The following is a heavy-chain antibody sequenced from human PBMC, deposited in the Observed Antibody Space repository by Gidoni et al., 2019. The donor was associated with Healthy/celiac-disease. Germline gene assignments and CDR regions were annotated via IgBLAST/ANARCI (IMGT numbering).Heavy chain of an antibody. J-gene: IGHJ4*02. CDR1: GFTFSSYS. CDR2: ISSSSTI. Sequence: EVQLVESGGGLVQPGWSRRLSCAASGFTFSSYSMNWVRQAPGKGLEWVSYISSSSTIYYADSVKGRFTISSDNAKNSLYLQMNSLRAEDTAVYYCARDGDSSGWTKWFDYWGQGTLVTVSS. D-gene: IGHD6-19*01. V-gene: IGHV3-48*01. CDR3: ARDGDSSGWTKWFDY.